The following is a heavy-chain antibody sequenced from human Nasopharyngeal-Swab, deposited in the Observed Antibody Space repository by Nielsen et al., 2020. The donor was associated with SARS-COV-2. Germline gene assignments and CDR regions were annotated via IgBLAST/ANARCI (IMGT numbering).Heavy chain of an antibody. D-gene: IGHD2-15*01. CDR3: ARLLIAANGHYMDV. Sequence: VRQMPGKGLEWIGSIYYSGSTYSNPSLKSRVTISVDTSKNQFSLKLSSVTAADTAVYYCARLLIAANGHYMDVWGKGTTVTVSS. J-gene: IGHJ6*03. V-gene: IGHV4-39*07. CDR2: IYYSGST.